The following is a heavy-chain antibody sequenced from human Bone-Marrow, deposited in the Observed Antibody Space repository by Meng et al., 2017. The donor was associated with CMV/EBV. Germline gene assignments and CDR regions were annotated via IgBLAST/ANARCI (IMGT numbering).Heavy chain of an antibody. CDR3: AINGAIYYGDPNFDY. D-gene: IGHD4-17*01. CDR2: MNPNSGNT. V-gene: IGHV1-8*01. J-gene: IGHJ4*02. CDR1: GYTFTSYD. Sequence: ASVKVSCKASGYTFTSYDINWVRQATGQGLEWMGWMNPNSGNTGYAQKFQGRVTMTRNTSISTAYMELSSLRSEDTAVYYCAINGAIYYGDPNFDYWGQGTLVIVSS.